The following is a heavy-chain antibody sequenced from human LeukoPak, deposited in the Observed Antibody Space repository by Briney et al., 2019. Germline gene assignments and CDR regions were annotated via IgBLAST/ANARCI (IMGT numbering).Heavy chain of an antibody. CDR3: ARGRYSGTTYYFDY. CDR1: GFTFSTSW. D-gene: IGHD5-12*01. Sequence: GGSLRLSCATSGFTFSTSWMSWVRQVPGKGLEWVANIKKDGSETYYVDSVKGRFTISRDNAKNSLYLQMNSLRAEDTAMYYCARGRYSGTTYYFDYWGQGTLVTVSS. V-gene: IGHV3-7*03. J-gene: IGHJ4*02. CDR2: IKKDGSET.